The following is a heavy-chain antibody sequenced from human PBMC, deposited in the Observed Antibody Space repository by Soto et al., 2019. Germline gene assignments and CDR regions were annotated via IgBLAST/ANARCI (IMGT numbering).Heavy chain of an antibody. D-gene: IGHD3-22*01. CDR2: INSDGTRA. Sequence: GGSLRLSCAASGFTFSNYWVYWVRQVPGKGLVWVSRINSDGTRAAYGDSVKGRFTISRDNAKNSLYLQMNSLRDEDTAVYYCARDSSGRQYYGMDVWGQGTTVTVSS. CDR1: GFTFSNYW. CDR3: ARDSSGRQYYGMDV. J-gene: IGHJ6*02. V-gene: IGHV3-74*01.